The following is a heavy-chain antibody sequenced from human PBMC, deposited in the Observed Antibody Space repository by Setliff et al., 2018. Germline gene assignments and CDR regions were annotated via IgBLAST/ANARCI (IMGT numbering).Heavy chain of an antibody. J-gene: IGHJ4*02. CDR3: AGPRYYFDY. CDR1: GGSFSGYY. V-gene: IGHV4-34*01. CDR2: IHHSGST. Sequence: SETLSLTCAVYGGSFSGYYWSWIRQPPGKGLEWIGEIHHSGSTKYNPSLKSRVTLSVDTSKNQFSLKLSSVTAADTAVYYCAGPRYYFDYWGQGTLVTVSS.